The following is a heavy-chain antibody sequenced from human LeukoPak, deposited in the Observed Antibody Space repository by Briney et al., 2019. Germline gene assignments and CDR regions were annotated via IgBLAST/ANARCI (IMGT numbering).Heavy chain of an antibody. J-gene: IGHJ4*02. CDR2: FYASGTT. Sequence: TSETLSLTCTVSGGSIVSHYWNWIRQPAGRGLEWIGRFYASGTTNTSPSLKSRVTMSVDTSKNQFSLKLSSVTAADTAVYYCAKDSSTWGNLAGHFDYWGQGTLVTVSS. CDR1: GGSIVSHY. CDR3: AKDSSTWGNLAGHFDY. V-gene: IGHV4-4*07. D-gene: IGHD6-13*01.